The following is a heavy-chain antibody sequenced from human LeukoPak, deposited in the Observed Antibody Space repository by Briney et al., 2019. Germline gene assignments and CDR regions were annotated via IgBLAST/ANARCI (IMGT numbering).Heavy chain of an antibody. V-gene: IGHV4-34*01. Sequence: SETLSLTCAVYGGSFSGYYWSWIRQPPGKGLEWIGEINHSGSTNYNPSLKSRVTISVDTSKNQFSLKLSSVTAADTAEYYCALSTLWFGDLVGMDVWGQGTTVTVSS. CDR3: ALSTLWFGDLVGMDV. CDR1: GGSFSGYY. D-gene: IGHD3-10*01. CDR2: INHSGST. J-gene: IGHJ6*02.